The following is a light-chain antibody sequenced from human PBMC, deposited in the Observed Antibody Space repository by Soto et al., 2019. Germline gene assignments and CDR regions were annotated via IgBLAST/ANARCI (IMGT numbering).Light chain of an antibody. CDR3: QQSYSTPQT. CDR2: AAS. CDR1: QSISSY. V-gene: IGKV1-39*01. J-gene: IGKJ1*01. Sequence: DIQMTQSPSSLSASVVDRVTITCLASQSISSYLNWYQQKPGKAPKLLIYAASSLQSGVPSRSSGSGSGTDFTLTISSLQPEDFATYYCQQSYSTPQTFGQGTKVDIK.